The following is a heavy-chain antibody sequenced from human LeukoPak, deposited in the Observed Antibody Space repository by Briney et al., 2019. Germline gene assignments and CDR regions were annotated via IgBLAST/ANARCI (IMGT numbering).Heavy chain of an antibody. D-gene: IGHD2-8*01. J-gene: IGHJ4*02. CDR3: ARGDNGVCYACLESD. V-gene: IGHV1-69*04. CDR1: GGTFSSYA. CDR2: IIPILGIA. Sequence: ASVKVSCKASGGTFSSYAISWVRQAPGQGLEWMGRIIPILGIANYAQKFQGRVTITADKSTSTAYMELSSLRSEDTAVYYCARGDNGVCYACLESDWGQGTLVTVSS.